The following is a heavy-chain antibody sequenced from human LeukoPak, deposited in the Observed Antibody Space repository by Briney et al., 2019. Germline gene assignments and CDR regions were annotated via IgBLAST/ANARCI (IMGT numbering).Heavy chain of an antibody. V-gene: IGHV4-30-4*08. J-gene: IGHJ5*02. Sequence: SETLSLTCTVSGGSISSGDYYWSWIRQPPGKGLEWIGYIYYSGSTYYNPSLKSRVTISVDTSKNQFSLKLSSVPAADTAVYYCARRYYYGSQWFDPWGQGTLVTVSS. D-gene: IGHD3-10*01. CDR2: IYYSGST. CDR3: ARRYYYGSQWFDP. CDR1: GGSISSGDYY.